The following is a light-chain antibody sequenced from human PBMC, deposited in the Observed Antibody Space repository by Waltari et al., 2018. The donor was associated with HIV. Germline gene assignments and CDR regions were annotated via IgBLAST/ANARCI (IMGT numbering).Light chain of an antibody. J-gene: IGLJ1*01. Sequence: QSALTQPASVSGSPGQSITISCTGASSDVGYYNYVSWYQQHPGKAPKFIIYDVSTRPSGVFNRFSGSKSGNTASLTISGLQAEDEADYYCSSYTGSNTLGVFGTGTRVTVL. CDR3: SSYTGSNTLGV. V-gene: IGLV2-14*03. CDR1: SSDVGYYNY. CDR2: DVS.